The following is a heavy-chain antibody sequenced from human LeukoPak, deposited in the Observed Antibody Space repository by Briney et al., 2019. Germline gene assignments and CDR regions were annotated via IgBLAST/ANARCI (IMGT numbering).Heavy chain of an antibody. CDR2: INPNSGGT. D-gene: IGHD1-26*01. CDR1: GYTFTGNY. J-gene: IGHJ4*02. CDR3: ARESIVGATTLDY. Sequence: ASVKVSCKASGYTFTGNYMHWVRQAPGQGLEWMGWINPNSGGTNYAQKFQGRVTMTRDTSISTAYMELSSLRSDDTAVYYCARESIVGATTLDYWGQGTLVTVSS. V-gene: IGHV1-2*02.